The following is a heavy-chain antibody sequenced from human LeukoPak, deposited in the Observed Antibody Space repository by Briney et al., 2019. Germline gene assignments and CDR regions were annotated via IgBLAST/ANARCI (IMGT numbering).Heavy chain of an antibody. J-gene: IGHJ3*02. Sequence: PGSSVKVSCKASGGTFSSYAISWVRQAPGQGLEWMGRIIPILGIANYAQKFQGRVTITADKSTSTAYMELSSLRSEDTAVYYCAKAIGGSPSGEGAFDIWGQGTMVTVSS. CDR1: GGTFSSYA. D-gene: IGHD2-15*01. CDR2: IIPILGIA. V-gene: IGHV1-69*04. CDR3: AKAIGGSPSGEGAFDI.